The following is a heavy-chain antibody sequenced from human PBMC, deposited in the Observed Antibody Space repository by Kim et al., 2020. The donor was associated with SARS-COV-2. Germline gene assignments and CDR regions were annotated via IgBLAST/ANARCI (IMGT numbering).Heavy chain of an antibody. D-gene: IGHD4-4*01. Sequence: SETLSLTCTVSGGSISSYYWSWIRQPPGKGLEWIGYIYYSGSTNYNPSLKSRVTISVDTSKNQFSLKLSSVTAADTAVYYCARGRDYSYYYYGMDVWGQGTTVTVSS. V-gene: IGHV4-59*01. CDR2: IYYSGST. CDR1: GGSISSYY. CDR3: ARGRDYSYYYYGMDV. J-gene: IGHJ6*02.